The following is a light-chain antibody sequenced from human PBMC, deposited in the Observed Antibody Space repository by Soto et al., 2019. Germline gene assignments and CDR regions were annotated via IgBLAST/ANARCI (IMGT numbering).Light chain of an antibody. V-gene: IGKV1-27*01. CDR2: AAS. CDR1: QDIRNF. J-gene: IGKJ3*01. CDR3: QKYSSVPV. Sequence: DIQMTQSPTSLSASIGDRVTITCRASQDIRNFVAWYQQKPGKAPKLLIYAASTLQSGVPSRFSGSGSGTDFNLTINSLQPEDVATYSCQKYSSVPVFGPGTKVEIK.